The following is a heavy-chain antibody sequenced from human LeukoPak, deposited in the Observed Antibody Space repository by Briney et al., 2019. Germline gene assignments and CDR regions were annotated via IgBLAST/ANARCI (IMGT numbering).Heavy chain of an antibody. D-gene: IGHD5-24*01. CDR2: TYYRSKWYN. J-gene: IGHJ6*02. CDR1: GDSVSSNSAA. Sequence: QTLSLTCAISGDSVSSNSAAWNWIRQSPSRGLEWLGRTYYRSKWYNDYAVSVKSRITINPDTSKNQFSLQLNSVTPEDTAVYYCARDRGDGYNLGYYYYYGMDVWGQGTTVTVSS. V-gene: IGHV6-1*01. CDR3: ARDRGDGYNLGYYYYYGMDV.